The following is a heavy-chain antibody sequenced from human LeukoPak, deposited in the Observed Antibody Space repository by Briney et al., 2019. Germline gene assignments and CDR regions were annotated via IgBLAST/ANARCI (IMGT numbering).Heavy chain of an antibody. D-gene: IGHD3-3*01. V-gene: IGHV4-59*08. CDR2: IYYSGST. CDR1: GGSISSYY. J-gene: IGHJ4*02. Sequence: PSETLSLTCTVSGGSISSYYWSWIRQPPGKGVEWIGYIYYSGSTNYNPSLKSRVTISVDTSKNQFSLKLSSVTAADTAVYYCARHDDFWSGYPYYFDYWGQGTLVTVSS. CDR3: ARHDDFWSGYPYYFDY.